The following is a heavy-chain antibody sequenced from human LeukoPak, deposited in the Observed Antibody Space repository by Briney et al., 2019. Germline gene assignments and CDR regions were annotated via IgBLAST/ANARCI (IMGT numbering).Heavy chain of an antibody. CDR1: GGSISSSSYY. CDR2: IYYSGST. V-gene: IGHV4-39*07. CDR3: ARVNWGIVVVPAANRYYYYYMDV. J-gene: IGHJ6*03. D-gene: IGHD2-2*01. Sequence: PSETLSLTCTVSGGSISSSSYYWGWIRQPPGKGLEWIGSIYYSGSTYYNPSLKSRVTISVDTSKNQFSLKLSSVTAADTAVYYCARVNWGIVVVPAANRYYYYYMDVWGKGTTVTVSS.